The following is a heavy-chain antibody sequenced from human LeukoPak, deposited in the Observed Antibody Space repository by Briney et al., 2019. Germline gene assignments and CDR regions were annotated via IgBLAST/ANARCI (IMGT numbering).Heavy chain of an antibody. D-gene: IGHD3-10*01. CDR3: AREGSVTEEPNFDY. Sequence: ASVKVSCKASGYTFTSNYVHWVRQAPGQGLEWVGMIYPRDGSTSYAQKFQGRVTMTRDTSTSTVYMELSSLRSEDTAVYYCAREGSVTEEPNFDYWGQGTLVTVSS. CDR1: GYTFTSNY. V-gene: IGHV1-46*01. CDR2: IYPRDGST. J-gene: IGHJ4*02.